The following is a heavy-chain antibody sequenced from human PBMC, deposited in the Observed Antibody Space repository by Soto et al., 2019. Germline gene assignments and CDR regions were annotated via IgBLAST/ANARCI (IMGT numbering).Heavy chain of an antibody. V-gene: IGHV3-43D*04. Sequence: GGSLRLSCAASGFTFDYYAMWWVRQAPGKGLEWVSLINWDGDETYYADSVKGRFTISRDNTNNSVYLQMSSLRTEDTALYYCAKGATVTTHYQYYGVDVWGQGPTVTVSS. CDR2: INWDGDET. CDR3: AKGATVTTHYQYYGVDV. CDR1: GFTFDYYA. J-gene: IGHJ6*02. D-gene: IGHD4-17*01.